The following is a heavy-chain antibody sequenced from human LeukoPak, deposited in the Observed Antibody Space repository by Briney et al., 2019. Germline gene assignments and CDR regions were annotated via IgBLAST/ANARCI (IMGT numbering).Heavy chain of an antibody. CDR2: ISPSGDRT. CDR1: GFTFTNHP. J-gene: IGHJ4*02. V-gene: IGHV3-64*02. D-gene: IGHD3-22*01. Sequence: GGSLRLSCAASGFTFTNHPMHWVRQASGKRLQYVSAISPSGDRTWYTDSVKGRFTISRDNAKSSLYLQMSSLRVEDTAIYFCARVDDSGYLWDYWGQGTLVTVSS. CDR3: ARVDDSGYLWDY.